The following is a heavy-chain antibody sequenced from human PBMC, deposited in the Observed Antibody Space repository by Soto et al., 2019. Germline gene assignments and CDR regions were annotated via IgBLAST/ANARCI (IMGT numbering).Heavy chain of an antibody. V-gene: IGHV4-34*01. CDR2: INHSGST. D-gene: IGHD3-3*01. CDR3: ARGSGHDWSADRWFDP. CDR1: GGSFSGYY. Sequence: SETLSLTCAVYGGSFSGYYWSWIRQPPGKGLEWIGEINHSGSTNYNPSLKSRVTISVDTSKNQFSLKLSSVAAADTAVYYCARGSGHDWSADRWFDPWGQGTLVTVSS. J-gene: IGHJ5*02.